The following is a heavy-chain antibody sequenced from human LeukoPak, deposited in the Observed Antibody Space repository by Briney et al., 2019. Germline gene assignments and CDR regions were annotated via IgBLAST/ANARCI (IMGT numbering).Heavy chain of an antibody. Sequence: SETLSLTCAVYGGSFSGYYWSWIRQPPGKGLEWIGEINHSGSTNYNPSLKSRVTISVDTSKNQFSLKLISVTAADTAVYYCARVPGGWINWFDPWGQGTLVTVSS. J-gene: IGHJ5*02. CDR2: INHSGST. CDR3: ARVPGGWINWFDP. V-gene: IGHV4-34*01. D-gene: IGHD6-19*01. CDR1: GGSFSGYY.